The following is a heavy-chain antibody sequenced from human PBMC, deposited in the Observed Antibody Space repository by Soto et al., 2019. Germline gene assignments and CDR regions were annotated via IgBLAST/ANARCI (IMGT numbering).Heavy chain of an antibody. V-gene: IGHV3-23*01. CDR1: GFTFSNYA. D-gene: IGHD6-19*01. CDR2: ISGSGDTT. Sequence: EVPLLESGGGLVQPGGSLRLSCAASGFTFSNYAIAWVRQAPGKGLEWVSGISGSGDTTYYADSVKGRFTISRDNSKDTLHLQMNSLRAEDTAVYYCAKTPRQWLVYFDYWGQGALVTVSS. J-gene: IGHJ4*02. CDR3: AKTPRQWLVYFDY.